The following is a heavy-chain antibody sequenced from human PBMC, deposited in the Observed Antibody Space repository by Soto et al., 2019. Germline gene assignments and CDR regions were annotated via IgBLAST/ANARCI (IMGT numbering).Heavy chain of an antibody. CDR3: ARDKITGLFDY. V-gene: IGHV4-34*01. J-gene: IGHJ4*02. CDR2: INHSGST. Sequence: QLQLQQWGAGLLKPSATLSLTCAVYGGSFSGYYWTWIRHPPGTGLEWIGEINHSGSTNYNPSLKSRVTISVATSKNQFSLKLTSVTAADTAVYYCARDKITGLFDYGGQGTLVTGSS. CDR1: GGSFSGYY. D-gene: IGHD2-8*02.